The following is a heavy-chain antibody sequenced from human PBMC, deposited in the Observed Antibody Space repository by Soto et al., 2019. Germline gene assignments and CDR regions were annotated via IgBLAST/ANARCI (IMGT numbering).Heavy chain of an antibody. V-gene: IGHV3-9*01. D-gene: IGHD6-19*01. J-gene: IGHJ4*02. CDR3: VKDIHEQWLVSHFEY. Sequence: EVQLVESGGGSVQPGRSLRLSCVASGFTFESYAMHWVRQVPGKGLEWVSGISWNSGSIGYEDSVKGRFTISRDNAQKSIYPEMNSLRVEDTAFYYCVKDIHEQWLVSHFEYWGQGALVTVSS. CDR1: GFTFESYA. CDR2: ISWNSGSI.